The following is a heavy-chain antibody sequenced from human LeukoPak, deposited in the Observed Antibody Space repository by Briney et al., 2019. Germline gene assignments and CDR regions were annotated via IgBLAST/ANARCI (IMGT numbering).Heavy chain of an antibody. D-gene: IGHD6-19*01. Sequence: ASVKVSCKASGYTFTSYYMHWVRQAPGQGLEWMGIINPSGGSTSYAQKFQGRVTMTRDTSTSTVYMELSSLRSEDTAVYYCARVSSGWYEPNAFDIWGQGTMVTVSS. V-gene: IGHV1-46*01. CDR2: INPSGGST. CDR1: GYTFTSYY. CDR3: ARVSSGWYEPNAFDI. J-gene: IGHJ3*02.